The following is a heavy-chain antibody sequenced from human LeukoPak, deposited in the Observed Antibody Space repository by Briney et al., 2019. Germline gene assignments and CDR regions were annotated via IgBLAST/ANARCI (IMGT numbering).Heavy chain of an antibody. CDR2: INHSGST. J-gene: IGHJ3*02. Sequence: PSETLSLTCAVYGGSFSGYYWSWIRQPPGKGLEWIGEINHSGSTNYNPSLKSRVTISVDTSKNQFSLKLSSVTAADTAVYYCAREGDGITMVRGVPDAFDIWGQGTMVTVSS. V-gene: IGHV4-34*01. D-gene: IGHD3-10*01. CDR1: GGSFSGYY. CDR3: AREGDGITMVRGVPDAFDI.